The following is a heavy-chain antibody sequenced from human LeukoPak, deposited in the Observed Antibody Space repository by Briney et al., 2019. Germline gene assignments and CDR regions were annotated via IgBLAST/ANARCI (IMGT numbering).Heavy chain of an antibody. CDR2: IKSKIDGGTI. V-gene: IGHV3-15*01. J-gene: IGHJ4*02. Sequence: PGGSLRLSCAASGFTFSDYYMSWVRQAPGKGLEWVGRIKSKIDGGTIDYGAPVKGRFTISRDDSRNTLYLQMNSLKTEDTAVYYYTTRRQDGCWGQGTLVTVS. CDR1: GFTFSDYY. D-gene: IGHD6-25*01. CDR3: TTRRQDGC.